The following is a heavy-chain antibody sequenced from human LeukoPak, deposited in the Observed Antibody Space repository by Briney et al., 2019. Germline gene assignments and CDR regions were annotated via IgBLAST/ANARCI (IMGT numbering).Heavy chain of an antibody. V-gene: IGHV4-59*01. CDR1: GGSISSYY. J-gene: IGHJ4*02. CDR2: IYYSGSI. Sequence: SETLSLTCTVSGGSISSYYWSWIRQPPGKGLEWIGYIYYSGSINYNPSLKSRVTISVDTSKNQFSLKLSSVTAADTAVYYCAREISGWSPYFDYWGQGTLVTVSS. CDR3: AREISGWSPYFDY. D-gene: IGHD6-19*01.